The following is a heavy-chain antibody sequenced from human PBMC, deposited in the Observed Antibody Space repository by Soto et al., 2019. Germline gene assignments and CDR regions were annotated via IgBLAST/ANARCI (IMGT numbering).Heavy chain of an antibody. V-gene: IGHV2-5*02. CDR3: IQSRCGGDCLQSYASYYYYGMDV. D-gene: IGHD2-21*02. Sequence: SGPTLVNPTQTLTLTCTFSGFSLSTSGVGVGWIRQPPGKALEWLALIFWDDDKRFSPSLRSRLTITKDTSKNQVVLTMTNMDPVDTATYYCIQSRCGGDCLQSYASYYYYGMDVWGQGTTVTVSS. CDR1: GFSLSTSGVG. CDR2: IFWDDDK. J-gene: IGHJ6*02.